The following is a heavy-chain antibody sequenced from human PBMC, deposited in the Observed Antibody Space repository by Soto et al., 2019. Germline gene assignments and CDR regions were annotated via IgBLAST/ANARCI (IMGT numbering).Heavy chain of an antibody. Sequence: PSETLSLTCTVSGGSISSSSYYWGWIRQPPGKGLEWIGSIYYSGSTYYNPSLKSRVTISVDTSKNQFSLKLSSVTAADTAVYYCARDRKEYYYDMDAFDIWGQGTMVTVSS. CDR1: GGSISSSSYY. CDR3: ARDRKEYYYDMDAFDI. CDR2: IYYSGST. J-gene: IGHJ3*02. D-gene: IGHD3-22*01. V-gene: IGHV4-39*02.